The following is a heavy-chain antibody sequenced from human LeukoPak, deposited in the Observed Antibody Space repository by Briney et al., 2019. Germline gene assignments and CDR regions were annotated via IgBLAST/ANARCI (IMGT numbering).Heavy chain of an antibody. CDR2: IGTAGDP. CDR1: GFTFSSYD. J-gene: IGHJ3*02. Sequence: GGSLRLSCAASGFTFSSYDMHWVRQATGKGLEWVSAIGTAGDPYYPGSVKGRFTISRENAKNSLYLQMISLRAGDTAVYYCARGLGYCSGGSCYNSDAFDIWGQGTMVTVSS. V-gene: IGHV3-13*05. CDR3: ARGLGYCSGGSCYNSDAFDI. D-gene: IGHD2-15*01.